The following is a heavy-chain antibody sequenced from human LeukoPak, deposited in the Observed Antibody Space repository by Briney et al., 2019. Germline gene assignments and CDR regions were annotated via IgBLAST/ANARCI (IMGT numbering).Heavy chain of an antibody. CDR1: GYTFTGYY. V-gene: IGHV1-2*02. CDR2: XXXXSGGT. J-gene: IGHJ4*02. Sequence: ASVKVSCKASGYTFTGYYMHWVRQAPGQGLEWXXXXXXXSGGTNYAQKFQGRVTMTRDTSISTAYMELSRLRSDDTAVYYCARDRTRTGYSSGWYHDYWGQGTLVTVSS. CDR3: ARDRTRTGYSSGWYHDY. D-gene: IGHD6-19*01.